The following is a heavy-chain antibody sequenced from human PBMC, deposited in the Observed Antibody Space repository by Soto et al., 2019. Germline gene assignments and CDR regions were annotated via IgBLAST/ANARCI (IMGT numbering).Heavy chain of an antibody. CDR2: FRGRGGST. V-gene: IGHV3-23*01. J-gene: IGHJ6*02. D-gene: IGHD4-17*01. CDR3: AKDSTVTTSLYFYYYGFDV. CDR1: GFTFNHYA. Sequence: VHLLESGGGLVQPGGSLRLACTASGFTFNHYAMSWVRQAPGKGLEWVSAFRGRGGSTKYSDSVKGRFIISSDNSNSTLYLQMDSPRGEDTAVYYCAKDSTVTTSLYFYYYGFDVWGQGTTVTVSS.